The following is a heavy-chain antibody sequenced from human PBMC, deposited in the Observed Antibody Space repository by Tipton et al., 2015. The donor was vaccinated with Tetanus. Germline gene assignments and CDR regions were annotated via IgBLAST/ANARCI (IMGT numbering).Heavy chain of an antibody. J-gene: IGHJ3*02. CDR3: ARAITFGGVIVRGDAFDI. Sequence: QLVQSGAEVKKPGESLKISCKGSGYSFTSYWIGWVRQMPGKGLEWMGISYPGDSDTRYSPSFQGQVTISADKSISTAYLQWSSLKASDTAMYYCARAITFGGVIVRGDAFDIWGQGTMVTVSS. CDR1: GYSFTSYW. V-gene: IGHV5-51*01. D-gene: IGHD3-16*02. CDR2: SYPGDSDT.